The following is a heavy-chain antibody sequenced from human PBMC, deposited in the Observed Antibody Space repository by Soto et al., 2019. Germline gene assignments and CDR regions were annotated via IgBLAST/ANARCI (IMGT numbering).Heavy chain of an antibody. Sequence: EVQLLESGGKLVQPGGSLTLSCAASGFTFSTYAMAWVRQAPGKGLEWVSGVSASGLNTDYADPVKGRFYISRDNSKNQGSVHMNSVSAEDTALYSCAKDSPRRTSGYFFDSWGQGTPVTVSS. CDR1: GFTFSTYA. CDR3: AKDSPRRTSGYFFDS. D-gene: IGHD1-1*01. J-gene: IGHJ4*02. V-gene: IGHV3-23*01. CDR2: VSASGLNT.